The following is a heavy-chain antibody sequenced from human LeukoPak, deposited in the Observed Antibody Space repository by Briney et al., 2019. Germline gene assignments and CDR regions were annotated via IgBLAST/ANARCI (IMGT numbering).Heavy chain of an antibody. V-gene: IGHV4-34*01. D-gene: IGHD1-26*01. CDR3: ARGPVDSGSYPFDY. Sequence: SETLSLTCAVYGGSSSGYYWSWIRQLPGKGLGWIGEINHSGSTNYNPSLKSRVTISVDTSKNQFSLKLSSVTAADTAVYYCARGPVDSGSYPFDYWGQGTLVTVST. J-gene: IGHJ4*02. CDR2: INHSGST. CDR1: GGSSSGYY.